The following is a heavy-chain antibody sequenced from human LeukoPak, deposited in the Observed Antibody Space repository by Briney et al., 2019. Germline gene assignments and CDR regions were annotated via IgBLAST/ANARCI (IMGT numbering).Heavy chain of an antibody. J-gene: IGHJ3*02. D-gene: IGHD3-10*01. CDR1: GFTFSSYG. CDR2: IRYDGSNK. CDR3: AKDRSMVRGVIPTRDAFDI. Sequence: GGSLRLSCAASGFTFSSYGMHWVRQAPGKGLEWVAFIRYDGSNKYYADSMKGRFTISRDNSKNTLYLQMNSLRAEDTAVYYCAKDRSMVRGVIPTRDAFDIWGQGTMVTVSS. V-gene: IGHV3-30*02.